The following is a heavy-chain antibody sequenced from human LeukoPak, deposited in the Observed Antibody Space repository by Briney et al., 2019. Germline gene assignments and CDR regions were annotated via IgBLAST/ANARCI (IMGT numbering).Heavy chain of an antibody. D-gene: IGHD6-19*01. CDR1: GFTFSNYA. Sequence: GGSLRLSCAASGFTFSNYAMSWVRQAPGKGLEWVSAISPRADETFYADSVKGRFTISRDSAKSSLYLQMNSLRAEDTAVYYCAGGTRDSGLKWGPGTSVTVSS. CDR2: ISPRADET. J-gene: IGHJ4*02. CDR3: AGGTRDSGLK. V-gene: IGHV3-21*01.